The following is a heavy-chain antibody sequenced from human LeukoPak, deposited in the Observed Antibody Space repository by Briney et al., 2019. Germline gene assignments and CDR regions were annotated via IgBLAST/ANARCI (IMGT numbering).Heavy chain of an antibody. Sequence: PGGSLRLSCAASGFTFSSYARHWVRQAPGKGLEYVSAISSNGGSTYYANSVKGRFTISRDNSKNTLYLQMGSLRAEDMAVYYCARFGSFLNAFDIWGQGTMVTVSS. CDR3: ARFGSFLNAFDI. CDR1: GFTFSSYA. V-gene: IGHV3-64*01. CDR2: ISSNGGST. D-gene: IGHD2-15*01. J-gene: IGHJ3*02.